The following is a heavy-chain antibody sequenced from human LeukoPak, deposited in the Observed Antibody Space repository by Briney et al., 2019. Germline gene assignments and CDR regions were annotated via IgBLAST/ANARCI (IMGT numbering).Heavy chain of an antibody. D-gene: IGHD3-10*01. CDR3: ARHVKSITMVRGVPHHYYYYMDV. J-gene: IGHJ6*03. V-gene: IGHV4-4*07. CDR2: ISGSGTI. Sequence: SETLSLTCTVSGGSIHSYWSWIRQPAGKGLEWIGRISGSGTITYNPALQSRLTMSIDTSKNQFSLKLSSVTAADTAVYYCARHVKSITMVRGVPHHYYYYMDVWGKGTTVTISS. CDR1: GGSIHSY.